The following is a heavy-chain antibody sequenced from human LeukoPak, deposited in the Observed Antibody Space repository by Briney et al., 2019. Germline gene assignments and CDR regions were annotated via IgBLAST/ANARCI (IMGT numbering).Heavy chain of an antibody. Sequence: GGSLRLSCAASGFTFSSYAMSWVRQAPGKGLEWVSAISGSGGSTYCADSVKGRFTISRDNSKNTLYLQMNSLRAEDTAVYYCAKDVVGRWELLLGPLFDYWGQGTLVTVSS. J-gene: IGHJ4*02. V-gene: IGHV3-23*01. CDR3: AKDVVGRWELLLGPLFDY. D-gene: IGHD1-26*01. CDR1: GFTFSSYA. CDR2: ISGSGGST.